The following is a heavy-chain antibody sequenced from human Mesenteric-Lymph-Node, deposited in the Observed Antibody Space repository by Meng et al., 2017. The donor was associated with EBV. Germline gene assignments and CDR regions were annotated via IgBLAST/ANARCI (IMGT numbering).Heavy chain of an antibody. CDR3: ARITFGGAIGD. CDR1: SGSISNSNW. V-gene: IGHV4-4*02. J-gene: IGHJ4*02. Sequence: QGQLQESGPGLGKPSGTLSLTCAVSSGSISNSNWWSWVRQPPGKGLQWIGEIFHSGGTNYNPSLKSRVTISVDKSKNQFSLKVNSLTAADTAVYYCARITFGGAIGDWGQGTLVTVSS. CDR2: IFHSGGT. D-gene: IGHD3-16*02.